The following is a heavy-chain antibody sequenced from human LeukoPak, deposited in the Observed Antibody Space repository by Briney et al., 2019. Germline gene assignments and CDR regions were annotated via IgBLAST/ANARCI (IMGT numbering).Heavy chain of an antibody. D-gene: IGHD3-3*01. CDR1: GYTFTSYG. Sequence: ASVKVSCKASGYTFTSYGISWVRQAPGQGLEWMGWIIAYNGSTNYAQKLQGRVTMTTDTSTSTAYMELRSLRSDDTAVYYCARDYSAASNFWSGYRRPYFDYWGQGTLVTVSS. V-gene: IGHV1-18*01. J-gene: IGHJ4*02. CDR2: IIAYNGST. CDR3: ARDYSAASNFWSGYRRPYFDY.